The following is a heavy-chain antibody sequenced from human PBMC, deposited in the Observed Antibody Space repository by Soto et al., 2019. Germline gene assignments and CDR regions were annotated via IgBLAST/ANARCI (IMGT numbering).Heavy chain of an antibody. D-gene: IGHD1-26*01. CDR2: ISYDGSNK. CDR1: GFTFSSYG. J-gene: IGHJ3*02. Sequence: GGSLRLSCAASGFTFSSYGMHWVRQAPGKGLEWVAVISYDGSNKYYADSVKGRFTISRDNSKNTLYLQMNSLRAEDTAVYYCAKWSELGLDAFDIWGRGTMVTVSS. V-gene: IGHV3-30*18. CDR3: AKWSELGLDAFDI.